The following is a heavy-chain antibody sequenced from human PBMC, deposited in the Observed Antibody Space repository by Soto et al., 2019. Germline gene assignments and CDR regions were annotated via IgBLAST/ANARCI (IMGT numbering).Heavy chain of an antibody. CDR3: ARSPSYPELDWFDP. Sequence: GASVKVSCKASGYSFTSYAMHWVRLAPGQRLEWMGWINAGNGNTKYSQKFQGRVTITRDTSASTAYMELSSLRSEDTAVYYCARSPSYPELDWFDPWGQGTLVTVSS. CDR1: GYSFTSYA. D-gene: IGHD1-1*01. J-gene: IGHJ5*02. V-gene: IGHV1-3*01. CDR2: INAGNGNT.